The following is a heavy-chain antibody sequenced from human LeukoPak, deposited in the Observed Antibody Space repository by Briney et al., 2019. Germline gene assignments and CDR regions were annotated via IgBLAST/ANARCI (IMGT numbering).Heavy chain of an antibody. D-gene: IGHD4-17*01. CDR2: ISSSGGTI. J-gene: IGHJ4*02. Sequence: PGGSLRLSCAASGFTFDTYSMNWVRQTPGKGLEWLSYISSSGGTIYYADSVKGRFTISRDNAKNSLYLQMNSLRDEDTAVYYCARDRGYGDYASFFDYWGQGTLVTVSS. CDR3: ARDRGYGDYASFFDY. V-gene: IGHV3-48*02. CDR1: GFTFDTYS.